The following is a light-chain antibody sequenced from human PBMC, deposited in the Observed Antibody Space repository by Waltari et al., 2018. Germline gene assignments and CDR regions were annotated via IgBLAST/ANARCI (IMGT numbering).Light chain of an antibody. CDR2: NNS. CDR1: SANIGRNP. CDR3: AAWDDSLSGYV. J-gene: IGLJ1*01. Sequence: QSVLTQPPSASGTPGQRVTISCSGSSANIGRNPVNWYQQLPGTAPKLLINNNSHPPPGAPVRFSGAQSGTSASLAISELLSDDEAEYYCAAWDDSLSGYVFGTGTNVSVL. V-gene: IGLV1-44*01.